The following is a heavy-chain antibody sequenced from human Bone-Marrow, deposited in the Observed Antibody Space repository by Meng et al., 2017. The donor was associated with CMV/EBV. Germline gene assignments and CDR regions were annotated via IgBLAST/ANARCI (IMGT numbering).Heavy chain of an antibody. CDR1: GFTFSTYA. D-gene: IGHD1-7*01. V-gene: IGHV3-23*01. CDR3: AKSVSPTGNYYFDY. Sequence: GESLKISCAASGFTFSTYAMSWVRQAPGKGLEWVSTISASGGTTYYADSVKGRFPISRDNSKNTLYLQVNSLRAEDTAVYYCAKSVSPTGNYYFDYWGQGNLVTVSS. J-gene: IGHJ4*02. CDR2: ISASGGTT.